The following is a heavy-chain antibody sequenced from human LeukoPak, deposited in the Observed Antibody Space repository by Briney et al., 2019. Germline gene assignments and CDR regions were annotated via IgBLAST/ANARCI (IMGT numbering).Heavy chain of an antibody. D-gene: IGHD6-13*01. CDR2: ISHNGDRI. CDR3: TKDSVAAAGTAWFGP. J-gene: IGHJ5*02. CDR1: GYIFSNYA. V-gene: IGHV3-23*01. Sequence: PGGSLRLSCAASGYIFSNYAMTWVRQAPGRRLEWVSGISHNGDRIYYADSVKGRFTISRDNSKNTVYLQMNSLRPEDTALYYCTKDSVAAAGTAWFGPWGQGTLVTVSS.